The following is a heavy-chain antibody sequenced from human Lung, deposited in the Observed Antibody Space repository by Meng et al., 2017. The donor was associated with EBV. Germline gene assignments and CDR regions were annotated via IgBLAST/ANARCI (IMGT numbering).Heavy chain of an antibody. J-gene: IGHJ5*02. D-gene: IGHD1-14*01. Sequence: QVQLVPSGAELKTPGAPVTVSCQSSGYIFNNYGVSGVRQAPGQGPEWMGWISAYNGNTNYAQNFQGRFTMTTDTSTSTAYMELRSLRSDDTAVYYCARDLPGGTKGTWLDLWGQGTLVTVSS. CDR1: GYIFNNYG. V-gene: IGHV1-18*01. CDR3: ARDLPGGTKGTWLDL. CDR2: ISAYNGNT.